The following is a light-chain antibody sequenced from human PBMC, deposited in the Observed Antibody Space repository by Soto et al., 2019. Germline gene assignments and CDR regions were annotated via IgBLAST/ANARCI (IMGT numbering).Light chain of an antibody. V-gene: IGLV2-18*01. CDR2: ETS. Sequence: QSVLTQPPSVSASPDLPVTIPSTGTSTDFVSYNRVSCCQQPPTPAPKLIIYETSNRPSSVPDRFPGTKSGNTASLTISGLQAEDEADYYCSLYTCENTDVFGTATKVTV. CDR1: STDFVSYNR. CDR3: SLYTCENTDV. J-gene: IGLJ1*01.